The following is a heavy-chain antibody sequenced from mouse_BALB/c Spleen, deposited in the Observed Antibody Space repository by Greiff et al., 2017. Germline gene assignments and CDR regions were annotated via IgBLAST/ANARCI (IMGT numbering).Heavy chain of an antibody. CDR1: GYSFTGYF. Sequence: EVQRVESGPELVKPGASVKISCKASGYSFTGYFMNWVMQSHGKSLEWIGRINPYNGDTFYNQKFKGKATLTVDKSSSTAHMELRSLASEDSAVYYCARTVDYFDYWGQGTTLTVSS. J-gene: IGHJ2*01. CDR2: INPYNGDT. CDR3: ARTVDYFDY. V-gene: IGHV1-20*02. D-gene: IGHD1-1*01.